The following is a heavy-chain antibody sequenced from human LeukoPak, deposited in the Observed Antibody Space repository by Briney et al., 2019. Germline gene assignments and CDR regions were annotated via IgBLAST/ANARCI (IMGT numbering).Heavy chain of an antibody. Sequence: GGSLRLSCAASGFTFSSYVMSWVRQAPGKGLEWVSAISGSGGSTYYADSVKGRFTISRDNSKNTLYLQMNSLGAEDTAVYYCAKDLSSGWNEYFQHWGQGTLVTVSS. J-gene: IGHJ1*01. D-gene: IGHD6-19*01. CDR2: ISGSGGST. V-gene: IGHV3-23*01. CDR3: AKDLSSGWNEYFQH. CDR1: GFTFSSYV.